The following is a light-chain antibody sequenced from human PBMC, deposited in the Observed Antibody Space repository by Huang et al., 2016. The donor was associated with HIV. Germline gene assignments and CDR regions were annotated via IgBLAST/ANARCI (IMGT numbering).Light chain of an antibody. CDR2: EVS. J-gene: IGKJ4*01. Sequence: DIVMTQTPLSLSVTPGQPASISCKSSQSLLHSDGETYLYWYLHKPGHSPQLLIDEVSNRFSGVPDRFSGSGSGTDVTLRISRVEAEDVGVYYCMQRTQRPLTFGGGTKVEIK. V-gene: IGKV2D-29*02. CDR1: QSLLHSDGETY. CDR3: MQRTQRPLT.